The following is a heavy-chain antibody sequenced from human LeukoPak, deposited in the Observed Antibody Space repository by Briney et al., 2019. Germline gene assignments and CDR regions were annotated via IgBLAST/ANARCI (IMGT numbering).Heavy chain of an antibody. Sequence: APVKVSCKASGGTFSSYAISWVRQAPGQGLEWMGGIIPIFGTANYAQKFQGRVTITTDESTSTAYMELSSLRSEDTAVYYCARLRAAAGTNWFDPWGQGTLVTVSS. CDR3: ARLRAAAGTNWFDP. V-gene: IGHV1-69*05. CDR1: GGTFSSYA. J-gene: IGHJ5*02. CDR2: IIPIFGTA. D-gene: IGHD6-13*01.